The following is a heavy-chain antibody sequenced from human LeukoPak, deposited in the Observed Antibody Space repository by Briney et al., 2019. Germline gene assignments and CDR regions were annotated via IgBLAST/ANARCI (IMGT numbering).Heavy chain of an antibody. V-gene: IGHV3-21*01. D-gene: IGHD5-12*01. CDR1: GFISSSYS. J-gene: IGHJ4*02. Sequence: GGSLRLSCAASGFISSSYSMNWVRQAPGKGLEWVSSISSSTSYTYYADSVKGRFTISRDNAKNSLYLQVTSLRADDTAVYASASSTSRAGGRVAHSFDYWGQGTLVTVSS. CDR2: ISSSTSYT. CDR3: ASSTSRAGGRVAHSFDY.